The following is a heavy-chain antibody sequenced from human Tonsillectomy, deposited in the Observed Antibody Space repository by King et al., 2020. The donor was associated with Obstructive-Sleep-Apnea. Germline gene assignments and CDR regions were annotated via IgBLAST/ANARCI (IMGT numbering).Heavy chain of an antibody. Sequence: QLVQSWGGLVHPGRSLRLSWAGSGFTFDHYAFNWVRQAPGKGLEWVSGITVMSRKIGNAESVKGGFTISRDDANNFLYMQMNSLRPEDSALYYCGKDKAGDLDSWGQGTLVTVSS. CDR1: GFTFDHYA. D-gene: IGHD6-19*01. CDR3: GKDKAGDLDS. V-gene: IGHV3-9*01. CDR2: ITVMSRKI. J-gene: IGHJ4*02.